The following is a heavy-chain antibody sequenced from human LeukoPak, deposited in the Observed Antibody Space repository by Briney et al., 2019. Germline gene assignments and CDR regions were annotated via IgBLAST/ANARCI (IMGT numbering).Heavy chain of an antibody. J-gene: IGHJ4*02. Sequence: SETLSLTCTVSGGSISSYYWSWIRQPPGKGLEWIGYIYYSGSTNYNPSLKSRVTISVDTSKNQFSLKLSSVTAADTAVYYCARDGDLRLGELSLYYWGQGTLVTVSP. CDR3: ARDGDLRLGELSLYY. CDR1: GGSISSYY. D-gene: IGHD3-16*02. V-gene: IGHV4-59*01. CDR2: IYYSGST.